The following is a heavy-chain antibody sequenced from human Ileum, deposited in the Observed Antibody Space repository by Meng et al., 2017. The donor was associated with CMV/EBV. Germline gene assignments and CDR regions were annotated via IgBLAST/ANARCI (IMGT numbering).Heavy chain of an antibody. CDR2: IKQDGSEK. V-gene: IGHV3-7*01. CDR1: GFTFDKYW. J-gene: IGHJ4*02. CDR3: ARWGGEKSTSGFDY. Sequence: GESLKISCAASGFTFDKYWMTWVRQAPGKGLEWVANIKQDGSEKNYVDSVKGRFTISRDNSNNSVYLQRSSLRAEDTSVYYCARWGGEKSTSGFDYWGQGTLVTVSS. D-gene: IGHD2/OR15-2a*01.